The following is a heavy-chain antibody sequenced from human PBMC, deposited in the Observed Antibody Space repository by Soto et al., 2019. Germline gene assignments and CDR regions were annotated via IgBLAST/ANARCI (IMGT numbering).Heavy chain of an antibody. CDR2: ISSNGGTT. Sequence: EVQLAESGGGMVQPGGSLRLSCVASGFTFSSYDMPWVRQAPGKGLEYVSSISSNGGTTYYGNSVKGRFTISRDNSKNTLYLQMGSLRPEDMAVYYCVRRVSGNYDYWGQATLVTVSS. CDR3: VRRVSGNYDY. D-gene: IGHD1-7*01. V-gene: IGHV3-64*01. CDR1: GFTFSSYD. J-gene: IGHJ4*02.